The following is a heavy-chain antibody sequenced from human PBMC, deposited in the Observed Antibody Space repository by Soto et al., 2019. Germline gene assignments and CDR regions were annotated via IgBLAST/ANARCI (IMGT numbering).Heavy chain of an antibody. V-gene: IGHV3-23*01. D-gene: IGHD4-17*01. CDR3: AKDLFSSTVVNF. J-gene: IGHJ4*02. CDR2: ISASGGST. Sequence: LRLSCAPSGFTFSSYAMTWVRQAPGKGLEWVSAISASGGSTYYADSVKGRFTISRDNSKNTLYLQMNSLRAEDTAVYYCAKDLFSSTVVNFWSQGTLVTVSS. CDR1: GFTFSSYA.